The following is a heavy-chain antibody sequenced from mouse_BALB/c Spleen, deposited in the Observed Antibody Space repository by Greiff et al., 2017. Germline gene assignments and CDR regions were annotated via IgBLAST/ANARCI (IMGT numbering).Heavy chain of an antibody. D-gene: IGHD4-1*01. Sequence: EVKLMESGGGLVKPGGSLKLSCAASGFTFSDYSMSWVRQTPEKRLEWVATISDGGSYTYYPDSVKGRFTISRDNAKNNLYLQMSSLKSEDTAMYYCERGGKNWDWYFDVWGAGTTVTVSS. CDR1: GFTFSDYS. CDR2: ISDGGSYT. V-gene: IGHV5-4*02. J-gene: IGHJ1*01. CDR3: ERGGKNWDWYFDV.